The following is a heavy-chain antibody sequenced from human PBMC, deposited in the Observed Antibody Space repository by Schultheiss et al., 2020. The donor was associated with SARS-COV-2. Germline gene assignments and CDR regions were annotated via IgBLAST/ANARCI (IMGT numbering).Heavy chain of an antibody. V-gene: IGHV4-34*01. CDR1: GGSFSGYS. CDR3: ARGKIYYYYGMDV. J-gene: IGHJ6*02. Sequence: SETLSLTCGVYGGSFSGYSWGWIRQPPGKGLEWIAEINHSGSTNYSPSLKSRLTISLDTSKNQFSLRLSSVTAADTAVYYCARGKIYYYYGMDVWGQGTTVTVSS. CDR2: INHSGST.